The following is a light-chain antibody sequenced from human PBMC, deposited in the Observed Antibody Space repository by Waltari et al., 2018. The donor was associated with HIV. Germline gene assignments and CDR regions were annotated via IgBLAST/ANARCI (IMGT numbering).Light chain of an antibody. CDR1: SSDVGGYNY. CDR2: DFS. CDR3: CSYAGDYTFR. Sequence: QSALTQPRSVSGSPGQSVTISCTGTSSDVGGYNYVSWYQQHPGKAPKLMIYDFSKLPSGVPDRFSGSKSGNTASLTISGLQAEDEADFYCCSYAGDYTFRFGGGTKLTVL. J-gene: IGLJ3*02. V-gene: IGLV2-11*01.